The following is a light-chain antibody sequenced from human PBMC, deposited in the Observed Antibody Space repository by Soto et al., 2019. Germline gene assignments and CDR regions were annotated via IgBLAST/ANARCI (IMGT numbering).Light chain of an antibody. CDR3: QQSDDTPYT. J-gene: IGKJ2*01. CDR1: RSISSY. V-gene: IGKV1-39*01. Sequence: DIQMTQSPSSLSASVGDRVTITCRASRSISSYLTWYQQKPGKAPKLLIYSAYNLQNGVPSRFSGSGSGTDFTLTISSLQPEDFATYYCQQSDDTPYTFGQGSKLEIK. CDR2: SAY.